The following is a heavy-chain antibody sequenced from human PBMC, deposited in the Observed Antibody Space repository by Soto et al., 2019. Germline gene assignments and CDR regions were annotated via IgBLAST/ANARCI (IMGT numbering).Heavy chain of an antibody. CDR3: ARRITMVRGPYYYYAMDV. Sequence: PGGSLRLSCVASGFTFSSHTMNWVRQAPGKGLEWISYITSTSSTKYYADSVKGRFTISRDNANNSLYLQMNSLRDEDTAVYYRARRITMVRGPYYYYAMDVWGQGTTVTVSS. D-gene: IGHD3-10*01. V-gene: IGHV3-48*02. CDR1: GFTFSSHT. CDR2: ITSTSSTK. J-gene: IGHJ6*02.